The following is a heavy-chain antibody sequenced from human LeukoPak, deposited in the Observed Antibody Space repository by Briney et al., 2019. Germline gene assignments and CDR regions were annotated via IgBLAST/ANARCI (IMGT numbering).Heavy chain of an antibody. CDR1: GYTFTNLD. CDR2: MSPNSGDT. CDR3: ASNPPNTGDFYY. J-gene: IGHJ4*02. V-gene: IGHV1-8*01. Sequence: ASVKVSCKTSGYTFTNLDINWLRQAPGQGLEWMGWMSPNSGDTGYAQKFRGRVSMTRDTSISTAYMELSSLRSEDTAVYYCASNPPNTGDFYYWGLGSLVTVSS. D-gene: IGHD1-1*01.